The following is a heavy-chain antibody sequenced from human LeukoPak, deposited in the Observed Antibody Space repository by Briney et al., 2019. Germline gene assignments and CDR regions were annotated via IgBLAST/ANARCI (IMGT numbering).Heavy chain of an antibody. CDR1: GGSISSSSYY. Sequence: SETLSLTCTVSGGSISSSSYYWSWIRQPPGKGLEWIGYMYYTGSTNYNPSLKSRVTISVDMSKNQFSLKLSSVTAADTAVYYCASSTVVTSYYYYGMDVWGQGTTVTVSS. J-gene: IGHJ6*02. CDR2: MYYTGST. V-gene: IGHV4-61*01. CDR3: ASSTVVTSYYYYGMDV. D-gene: IGHD4-23*01.